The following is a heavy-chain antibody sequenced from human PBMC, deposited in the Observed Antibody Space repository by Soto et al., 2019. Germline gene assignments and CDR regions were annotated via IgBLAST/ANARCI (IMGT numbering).Heavy chain of an antibody. CDR1: GFPFSSYW. CDR3: ARGTYYDILTGHYTIFDY. V-gene: IGHV3-7*03. CDR2: IKQDGSEK. D-gene: IGHD3-9*01. J-gene: IGHJ4*02. Sequence: LRLSCAASGFPFSSYWMSWVRQAPGKGLEWVANIKQDGSEKYYVDSVKGRFTISRDNAKNSLYLQMNSLRAEDTAVHYCARGTYYDILTGHYTIFDYWVQGTLVTVSS.